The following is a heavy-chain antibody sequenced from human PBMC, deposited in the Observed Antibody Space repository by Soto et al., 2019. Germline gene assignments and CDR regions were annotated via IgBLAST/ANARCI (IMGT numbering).Heavy chain of an antibody. V-gene: IGHV3-48*02. CDR3: ARDTETGGSWGNFDY. J-gene: IGHJ4*02. D-gene: IGHD2-8*02. CDR1: GCIYVGGP. CDR2: ISRSSGTI. Sequence: PAGSVRQSCADSGCIYVGGPMIWVRQAPGKGLEWVSGISRSSGTIYYRDSVKGRFTISRDNAKNSLYLQMSGLRDDDTAVYYCARDTETGGSWGNFDYWGQGTLVTVSS.